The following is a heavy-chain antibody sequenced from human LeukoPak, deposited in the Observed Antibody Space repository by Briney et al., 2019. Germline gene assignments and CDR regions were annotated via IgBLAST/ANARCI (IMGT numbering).Heavy chain of an antibody. D-gene: IGHD4-23*01. CDR3: ARDRGYSTFDY. V-gene: IGHV3-23*01. CDR2: ISGSGGST. CDR1: GFTFSSYA. Sequence: GGSLRLSCAASGFTFSSYAMTWVRQAPEKGLEWVSAISGSGGSTYYADSVKGRLTISRDNSKNTLYLQMNSLRAEDTAVYYCARDRGYSTFDYWGQGTLVTVSS. J-gene: IGHJ4*02.